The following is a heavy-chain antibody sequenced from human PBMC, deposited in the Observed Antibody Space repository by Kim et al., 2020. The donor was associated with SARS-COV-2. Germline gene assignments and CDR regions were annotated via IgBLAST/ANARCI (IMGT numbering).Heavy chain of an antibody. CDR2: T. J-gene: IGHJ3*02. CDR3: ASSQTGGAFDI. D-gene: IGHD3-10*01. V-gene: IGHV5-10-1*01. Sequence: TNYSPSVQCHVTISADKSISTAYLQWSSLKASDTAMYYCASSQTGGAFDIWGQGTMVTVSS.